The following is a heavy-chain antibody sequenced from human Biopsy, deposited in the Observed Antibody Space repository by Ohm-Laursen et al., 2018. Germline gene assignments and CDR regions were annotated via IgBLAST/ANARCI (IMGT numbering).Heavy chain of an antibody. Sequence: ASVKVSCNVSGYSLTELSMHWVRQAPGQGLEWMGGFAPENGRIVYSQKFQGRVTMTEDTSTSTAYMELRSLRSDDTAVYFCAREEDNSGYDYYGMDVWGQGTTVTVSS. V-gene: IGHV1-24*01. CDR1: GYSLTELS. CDR2: FAPENGRI. J-gene: IGHJ6*02. D-gene: IGHD3-22*01. CDR3: AREEDNSGYDYYGMDV.